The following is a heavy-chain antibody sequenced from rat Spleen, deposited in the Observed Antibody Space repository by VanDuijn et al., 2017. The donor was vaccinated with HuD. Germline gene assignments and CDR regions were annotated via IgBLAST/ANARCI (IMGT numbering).Heavy chain of an antibody. CDR2: ITNTGGST. J-gene: IGHJ4*01. V-gene: IGHV5-31*01. CDR1: GFTFNNYW. Sequence: EVQLVESGGGLVQPGRSLKLSCVASGFTFNNYWMTWIRQAPGKGLEWVASITNTGGSTYYPDSVKGRFTISRDNAKSTLYLQMNSLRSEDTATYYCTRSSYYYSDYVMDAWGQGASVTVSS. CDR3: TRSSYYYSDYVMDA. D-gene: IGHD1-1*01.